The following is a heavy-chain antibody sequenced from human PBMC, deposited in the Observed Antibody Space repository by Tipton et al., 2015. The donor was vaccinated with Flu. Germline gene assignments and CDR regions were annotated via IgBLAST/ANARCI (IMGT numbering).Heavy chain of an antibody. CDR1: GGSISSGGYY. Sequence: TLSLTFTVSGGSISSGGYYWSWIRQHPGKGLEWIGYIYYSGSTYYNPSLKSRVTISVDTSKNQFSLKLSSVTAADTAVYYCARAQSTYDYVWGSYRLFPTPFDYWGQGTLVTVSS. CDR3: ARAQSTYDYVWGSYRLFPTPFDY. CDR2: IYYSGST. J-gene: IGHJ4*02. D-gene: IGHD3-16*02. V-gene: IGHV4-31*03.